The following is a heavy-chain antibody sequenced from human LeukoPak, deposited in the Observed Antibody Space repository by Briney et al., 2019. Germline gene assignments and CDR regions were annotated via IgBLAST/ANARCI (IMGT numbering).Heavy chain of an antibody. CDR1: GFTFSSYS. J-gene: IGHJ3*02. V-gene: IGHV3-21*01. CDR2: ISSSSSYI. CDR3: ARDLEVAARGNDAFDI. Sequence: PGGSLRLSCAASGFTFSSYSMNWVRQAPGKGLEWASSISSSSSYIYYADSVKGRFTISRDNAKNSLYLQMNSLRAEDTAVYYCARDLEVAARGNDAFDIWGQGTMVTVSS. D-gene: IGHD6-19*01.